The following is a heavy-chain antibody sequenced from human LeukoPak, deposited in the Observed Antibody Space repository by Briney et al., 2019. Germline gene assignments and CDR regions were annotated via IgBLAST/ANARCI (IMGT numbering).Heavy chain of an antibody. CDR2: IYPGDSDT. Sequence: GESLKISCKGSGYSFTSYWIGWVRQMPGKGLEWMGIIYPGDSDTRYSPSFQGQVTISADKSISTAYLQWSSLKASDTAMYYCARLITMVRGVMESAFDIWGQGTMVTVSS. CDR3: ARLITMVRGVMESAFDI. V-gene: IGHV5-51*01. J-gene: IGHJ3*02. D-gene: IGHD3-10*01. CDR1: GYSFTSYW.